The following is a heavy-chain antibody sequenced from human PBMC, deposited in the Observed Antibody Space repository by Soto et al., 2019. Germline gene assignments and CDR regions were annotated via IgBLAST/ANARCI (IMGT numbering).Heavy chain of an antibody. CDR3: ARVTIFEYWFDP. CDR2: IYHSGSA. D-gene: IGHD3-3*01. CDR1: SYSISGGFY. Sequence: SETLSLTFAVSSYSISGGFYWAWIRQPPGKGLEWIGNIYHSGSAHYNPSLKSRVTMSVDTSKKNFSLRLTSVPAADTGVYYCARVTIFEYWFDPWGQGILVTVSS. V-gene: IGHV4-38-2*01. J-gene: IGHJ5*02.